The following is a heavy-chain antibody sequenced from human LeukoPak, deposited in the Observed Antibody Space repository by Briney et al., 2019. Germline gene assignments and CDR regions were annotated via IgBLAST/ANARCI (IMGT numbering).Heavy chain of an antibody. V-gene: IGHV4-30-4*01. Sequence: SQTLSLTCTVSGGSISSGDYYWSWIRQPPGKGLEWIGYIYYSGSTYYNPSLKSRVTTSVDTSKNQFSLKLSSVTAADTAVYYCARLYSGYDWRWFDPWGQGTLVTVSS. J-gene: IGHJ5*02. CDR2: IYYSGST. CDR1: GGSISSGDYY. CDR3: ARLYSGYDWRWFDP. D-gene: IGHD5-12*01.